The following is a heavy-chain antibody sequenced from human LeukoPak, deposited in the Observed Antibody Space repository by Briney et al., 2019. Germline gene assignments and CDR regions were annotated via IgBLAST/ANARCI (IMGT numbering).Heavy chain of an antibody. D-gene: IGHD3-16*02. CDR2: ITSSSSYI. J-gene: IGHJ3*02. CDR3: ASYLWGTYRYSAFDI. Sequence: GGSLRLSCAASGFTFSGYTMNWVRQAPGKGLEWVSSITSSSSYIYYADSVKGRFTISRDNAKNSLYLQMNSLRAEDTAVYYCASYLWGTYRYSAFDIWGQGTKVTVSS. V-gene: IGHV3-21*01. CDR1: GFTFSGYT.